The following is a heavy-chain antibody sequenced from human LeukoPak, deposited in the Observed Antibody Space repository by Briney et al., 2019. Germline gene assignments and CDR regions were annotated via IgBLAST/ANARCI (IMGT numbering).Heavy chain of an antibody. CDR1: GFTFSSYS. V-gene: IGHV3-48*01. J-gene: IGHJ4*02. D-gene: IGHD3-3*01. CDR2: ISSSSSTI. CDR3: AKDTFGVVPTTFDY. Sequence: GGSLRLSCAASGFTFSSYSMNWVRQAPGKGLEWVSYISSSSSTIYYADSVKGRFTISRDNAKNSLYLQMNSLRAEDTAVYYCAKDTFGVVPTTFDYWGQGTLVTVSS.